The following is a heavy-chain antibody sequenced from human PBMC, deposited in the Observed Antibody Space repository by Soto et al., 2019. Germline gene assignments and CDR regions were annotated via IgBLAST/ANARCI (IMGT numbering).Heavy chain of an antibody. Sequence: QVQLVQSGAEEKKPGASVKVSCKASGYTFTSYAMHWVRQAPGQRLEWMGWINAGNGNTKYSQKFQGRVTITRDTSASTAYMELSSLRSEDTAVYYCARDRIATAGRSPPGGYWGQGTLVTVSS. D-gene: IGHD6-13*01. CDR1: GYTFTSYA. CDR3: ARDRIATAGRSPPGGY. V-gene: IGHV1-3*05. CDR2: INAGNGNT. J-gene: IGHJ4*02.